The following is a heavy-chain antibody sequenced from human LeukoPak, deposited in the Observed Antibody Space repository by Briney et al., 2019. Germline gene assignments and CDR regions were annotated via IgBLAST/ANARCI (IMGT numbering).Heavy chain of an antibody. CDR3: ARARGADYYDRSSPTDAFDI. CDR2: IGTAGDT. CDR1: GFTFSSYD. D-gene: IGHD3-22*01. Sequence: PGGSLRLSCAASGFTFSSYDMHWVRQATGKGLEWVSAIGTAGDTYYPGSVKGRFTISRENAKNSLYLQMNSLRAGDTAVYYCARARGADYYDRSSPTDAFDIWGQGTMVTVSS. V-gene: IGHV3-13*01. J-gene: IGHJ3*02.